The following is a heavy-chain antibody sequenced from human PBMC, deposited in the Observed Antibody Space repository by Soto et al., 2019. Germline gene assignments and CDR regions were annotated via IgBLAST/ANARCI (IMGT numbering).Heavy chain of an antibody. V-gene: IGHV1-69*13. D-gene: IGHD2-2*01. CDR3: ATSRVPAANGSAYYYYGMDV. CDR1: GGTFSSYA. CDR2: IIPIFGTA. J-gene: IGHJ6*02. Sequence: GASVKVSCKASGGTFSSYAISWVRQAPGQGLEWMGGIIPIFGTANYAQKFQGRVTITADESTSTAYMELSSLRSEDTAVYYCATSRVPAANGSAYYYYGMDVWGQGTTVTVSS.